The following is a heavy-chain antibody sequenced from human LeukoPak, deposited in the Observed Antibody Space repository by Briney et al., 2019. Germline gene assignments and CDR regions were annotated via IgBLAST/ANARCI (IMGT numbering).Heavy chain of an antibody. CDR1: GFTFSSYS. J-gene: IGHJ3*02. CDR3: ARENIVVVTAIRDAFDI. Sequence: GGSLRLSCAASGFTFSSYSMNWVRQAPGKGLEWVSYISSGSNTTYYADSVKGRFTISRDNAKNSLCLQMNSLRDEDTAVYYCARENIVVVTAIRDAFDIWGQGTMVTVSS. D-gene: IGHD2-21*02. V-gene: IGHV3-48*02. CDR2: ISSGSNTT.